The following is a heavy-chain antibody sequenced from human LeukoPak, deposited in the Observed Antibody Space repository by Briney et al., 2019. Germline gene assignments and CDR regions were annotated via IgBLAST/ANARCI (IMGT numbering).Heavy chain of an antibody. Sequence: GGSLRLSCAASGFPVSSNYMSWARQAPGKGLEWVSYISSSGSTIYYADSVKGRFTISRDNAKNSLYLQMNSLRAEDTAVYYCARDLTMVRGLGGQGTLVTVSS. J-gene: IGHJ4*02. CDR2: ISSSGSTI. CDR3: ARDLTMVRGL. CDR1: GFPVSSNY. D-gene: IGHD3-10*01. V-gene: IGHV3-11*01.